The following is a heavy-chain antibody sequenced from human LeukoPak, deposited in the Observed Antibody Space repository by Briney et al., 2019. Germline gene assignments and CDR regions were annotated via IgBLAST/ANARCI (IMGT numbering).Heavy chain of an antibody. D-gene: IGHD3-9*01. V-gene: IGHV3-23*01. J-gene: IGHJ5*02. Sequence: GGSLRLSCAASGFTFSDYYMSWVRQAPGKGLEWVSAISGSGGSTYYADSVKGRFTISRDNSKNTLYLQMNSLRAEDTAVYYCAKDSRDILTGYPKNWFDPWGQGTLVTVSS. CDR2: ISGSGGST. CDR1: GFTFSDYY. CDR3: AKDSRDILTGYPKNWFDP.